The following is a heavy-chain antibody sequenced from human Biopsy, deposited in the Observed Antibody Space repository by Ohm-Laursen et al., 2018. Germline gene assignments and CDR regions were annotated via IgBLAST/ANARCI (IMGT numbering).Heavy chain of an antibody. CDR2: ISHTGYT. V-gene: IGHV4-59*08. Sequence: GTLSLTCAVYNVSFSSFYWSWIRQPPGKGLEWIGHISHTGYTSYKSSLKSRVTISLDTSRKHFSLRLTSLAAADTAVYYCARGSNEYGGLYFPHWGQGTLLTVSS. D-gene: IGHD4-23*01. J-gene: IGHJ1*01. CDR1: NVSFSSFY. CDR3: ARGSNEYGGLYFPH.